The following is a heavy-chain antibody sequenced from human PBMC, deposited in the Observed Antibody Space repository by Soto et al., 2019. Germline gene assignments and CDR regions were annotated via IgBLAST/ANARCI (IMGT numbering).Heavy chain of an antibody. CDR3: AREANSGYDSRGWFDP. CDR1: GGTFSSYT. CDR2: IIPILGIA. J-gene: IGHJ5*02. V-gene: IGHV1-69*04. Sequence: GASVKVSCKASGGTFSSYTISWVRQAPGQGLEWMGRIIPILGIANYAQKFQGRVTITADKSTSTAYMELSSLRSEDTAVYYCAREANSGYDSRGWFDPWGQGTLVTVSS. D-gene: IGHD5-12*01.